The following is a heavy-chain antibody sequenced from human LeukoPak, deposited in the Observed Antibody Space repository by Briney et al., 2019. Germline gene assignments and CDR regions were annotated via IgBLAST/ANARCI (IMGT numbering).Heavy chain of an antibody. CDR2: IIPIFGTA. J-gene: IGHJ4*02. CDR1: GGTFSSYA. D-gene: IGHD6-13*01. V-gene: IGHV1-69*05. Sequence: SVKVSCKASGGTFSSYAISWVRQAPGQGLEWMGGIIPIFGTANYAQKFQGRVTITTDESTSTAYMELSRLRSDDTAVYYCAREGIAAAGFDYWGQGTLVTVSS. CDR3: AREGIAAAGFDY.